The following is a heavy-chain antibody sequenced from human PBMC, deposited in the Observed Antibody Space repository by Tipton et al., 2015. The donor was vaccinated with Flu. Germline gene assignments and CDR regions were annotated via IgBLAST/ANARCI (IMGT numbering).Heavy chain of an antibody. J-gene: IGHJ3*01. V-gene: IGHV1-2*02. CDR1: GYRFSDYF. D-gene: IGHD3-10*01. CDR3: ARDGFYGSGSEDAFDV. Sequence: QLVQSGAEVKKPGASVKVSCKASGYRFSDYFINWLRQAPGQGLEWMGWINANSGGANYAPKFRGRVTMTRDTSINTAYMDLRGLSSDDTAIYYCARDGFYGSGSEDAFDVWGQGTLVTVSS. CDR2: INANSGGA.